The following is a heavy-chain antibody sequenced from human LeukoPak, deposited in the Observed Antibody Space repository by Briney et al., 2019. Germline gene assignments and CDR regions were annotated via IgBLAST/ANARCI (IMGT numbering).Heavy chain of an antibody. D-gene: IGHD3-22*01. V-gene: IGHV3-7*01. Sequence: QPGGSLRLSCAASGFTFSNYWMSWVRQAPGKGLEWVANIKQDGSEKYYVDSVKGRFTISRDNAKNSLYLQMNSLRAEDTAVYYCAKDIWGDYYDSSGYYYDGPDYWGQGTLVTVSS. CDR2: IKQDGSEK. CDR1: GFTFSNYW. CDR3: AKDIWGDYYDSSGYYYDGPDY. J-gene: IGHJ4*02.